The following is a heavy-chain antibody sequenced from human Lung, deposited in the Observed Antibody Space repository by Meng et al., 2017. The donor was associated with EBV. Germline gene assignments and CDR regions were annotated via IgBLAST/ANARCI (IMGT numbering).Heavy chain of an antibody. CDR3: ARGATSVFDL. CDR2: TYYRSKWYN. CDR1: GDSVSNNSAA. V-gene: IGHV6-1*01. J-gene: IGHJ2*01. Sequence: VQLHKPGPGLVKPTHTLSLTCVISGDSVSNNSAAWNWIRQSPSRGLEWLGRTYYRSKWYNDYVVFVKSRITINPDTSKNQFSLQLNSVTPEDTAVYYCARGATSVFDLWGRGTLVTVSS.